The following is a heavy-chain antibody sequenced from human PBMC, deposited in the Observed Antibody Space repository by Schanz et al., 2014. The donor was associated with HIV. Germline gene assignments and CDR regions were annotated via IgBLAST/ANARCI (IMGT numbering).Heavy chain of an antibody. V-gene: IGHV4-59*01. CDR2: IYYSGST. Sequence: QVQLQESGPGLVKPSETLSLTCTVSGGSISSYYWSWIRQPPGKGLEWIGYIYYSGSTNYNPSLKSRVTISVDTSKNQFSLKLTSVTAADTAVFYCARVGRAAAGFIYYYGMDVWGQGTTVTVSS. J-gene: IGHJ6*02. CDR1: GGSISSYY. D-gene: IGHD6-13*01. CDR3: ARVGRAAAGFIYYYGMDV.